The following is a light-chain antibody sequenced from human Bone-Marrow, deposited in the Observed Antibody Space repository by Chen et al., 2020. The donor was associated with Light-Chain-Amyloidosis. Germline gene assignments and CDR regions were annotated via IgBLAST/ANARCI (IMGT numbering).Light chain of an antibody. CDR1: QTISSNY. CDR3: QQYGTSPLT. Sequence: EIVLTQSPGTLSLSPGEGANHSCRASQTISSNYLTWYQQTFGQAPRLLVYGSSSRATGIPDRFTGSGSETDFTLTINRLEPEEFAMCYCQQYGTSPLTFGGGTKVEIK. CDR2: GSS. V-gene: IGKV3-20*01. J-gene: IGKJ4*01.